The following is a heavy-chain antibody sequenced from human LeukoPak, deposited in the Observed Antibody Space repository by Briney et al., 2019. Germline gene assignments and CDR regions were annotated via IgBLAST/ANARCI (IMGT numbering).Heavy chain of an antibody. CDR3: ASGVTIWLGNPFDI. V-gene: IGHV3-74*01. D-gene: IGHD3-3*01. Sequence: GGSLSLSCAASGFTFSTYWMHWARQDPGKGLVWVARINSDGSNTIYADSVKGRFTISRDNTKNTLYLQMNSLRAEDTAVYYCASGVTIWLGNPFDIWGQGTMVTVS. CDR1: GFTFSTYW. CDR2: INSDGSNT. J-gene: IGHJ3*02.